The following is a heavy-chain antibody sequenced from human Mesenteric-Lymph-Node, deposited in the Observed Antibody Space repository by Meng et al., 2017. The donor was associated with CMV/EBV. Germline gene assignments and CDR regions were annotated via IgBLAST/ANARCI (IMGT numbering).Heavy chain of an antibody. CDR3: VRLVVRGVVGP. V-gene: IGHV1-8*01. J-gene: IGHJ5*02. CDR1: GYTFTSYD. CDR2: MNPNSGNA. Sequence: GESLKISCKASGYTFTSYDINWVRQASGQGLEWLGWMNPNSGNAGYAQKFQGRVTMTRDTSISTAYMELSSLTSEDTAVYFCVRLVVRGVVGPWGQGTLVTVSS. D-gene: IGHD3-10*01.